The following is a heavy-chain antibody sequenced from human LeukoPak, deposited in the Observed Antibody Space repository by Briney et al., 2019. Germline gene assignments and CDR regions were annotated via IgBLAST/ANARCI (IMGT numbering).Heavy chain of an antibody. Sequence: PGGSLRLSCAASGFTFSDYEMNWVRQAPGKGLEWVSYISSSASIIYYSDSVKGRFTISRDNAKNSLYLQMNSLRAEDTAVYYCAELGITMIGGVWGKGTTVTISS. V-gene: IGHV3-48*03. CDR1: GFTFSDYE. D-gene: IGHD3-10*02. J-gene: IGHJ6*04. CDR3: AELGITMIGGV. CDR2: ISSSASII.